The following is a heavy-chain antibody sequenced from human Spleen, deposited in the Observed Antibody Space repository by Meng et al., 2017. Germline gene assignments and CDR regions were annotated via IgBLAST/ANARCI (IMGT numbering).Heavy chain of an antibody. V-gene: IGHV4-39*01. D-gene: IGHD6-19*01. CDR3: VRSSAWVRTGFDP. J-gene: IGHJ5*02. CDR2: IGHSGFT. Sequence: QPQLQESGPGLGRPSVALSRTGSVSGGSISTSGYYWGWIRQPPGKGLEWIGSIGHSGFTYYTPSLKSRVTVSIDTSRNQFSLWLTSVTAADTAVYYCVRSSAWVRTGFDPWGQGTLVTVSS. CDR1: GGSISTSGYY.